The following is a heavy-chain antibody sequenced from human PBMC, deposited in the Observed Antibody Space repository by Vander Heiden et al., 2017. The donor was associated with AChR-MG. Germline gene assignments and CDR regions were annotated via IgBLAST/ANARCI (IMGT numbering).Heavy chain of an antibody. CDR1: GGTFSSYG. J-gene: IGHJ6*02. CDR2: IIPIFGTA. Sequence: QVQLVQSGAEAKKPGSSVKVPCKASGGTFSSYGISWVRQAPGQGLEWMGGIIPIFGTANYAQKFQGRGTITADKSTSTAYMELSSLRSEDTAVYYCAGGPVSPNYYCGMDVWGQGTTVTVSS. CDR3: AGGPVSPNYYCGMDV. V-gene: IGHV1-69*06.